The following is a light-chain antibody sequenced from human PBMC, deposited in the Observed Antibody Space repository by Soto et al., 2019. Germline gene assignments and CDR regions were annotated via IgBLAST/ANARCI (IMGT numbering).Light chain of an antibody. CDR1: QSVSNN. CDR2: GAS. V-gene: IGKV3-15*01. Sequence: EIVMTQSPATLSVSPGERATLSCRASQSVSNNLAWYQQKPGQAPRLLIYGASTRATGIPASFSGSGSGTEFTLTISSLQSEDFAVYYCQQYNNWTRSFGQGTKVEIK. J-gene: IGKJ1*01. CDR3: QQYNNWTRS.